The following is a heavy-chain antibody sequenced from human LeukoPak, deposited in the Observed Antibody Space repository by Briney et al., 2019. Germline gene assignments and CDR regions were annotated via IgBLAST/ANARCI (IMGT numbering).Heavy chain of an antibody. Sequence: SQTLSLTCTVSGGSISSGNYYYSWIRQPPGKGLEWIGYIYYSGSTNYNPSLKSRVTISVDTSKNQFSLKLSSVTAADTAVYYCAREGGGFDYWGQGTLVTVSS. CDR2: IYYSGST. D-gene: IGHD3-16*01. J-gene: IGHJ4*02. V-gene: IGHV4-61*01. CDR3: AREGGGFDY. CDR1: GGSISSGNYY.